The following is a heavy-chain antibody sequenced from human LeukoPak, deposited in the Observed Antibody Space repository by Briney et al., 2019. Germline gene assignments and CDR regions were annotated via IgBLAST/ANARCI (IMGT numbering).Heavy chain of an antibody. CDR2: IYSDGTT. CDR3: ARDTRSYDTSGYYYFDY. J-gene: IGHJ4*02. CDR1: GGSFTSYY. D-gene: IGHD3-22*01. V-gene: IGHV4-59*01. Sequence: SETLSLTCAVYGGSFTSYYWNWIRQAPGKGLEWIGYIYSDGTTSYSPSLRSRVTISIDTSRNQFSLKLSSVTAADAAVYYCARDTRSYDTSGYYYFDYWGQGALVTVSS.